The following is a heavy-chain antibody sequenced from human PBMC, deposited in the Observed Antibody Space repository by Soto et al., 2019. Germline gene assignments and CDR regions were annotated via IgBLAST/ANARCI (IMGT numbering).Heavy chain of an antibody. CDR3: AIIRVKDSSLDY. D-gene: IGHD2-21*01. CDR1: GFTFSNNG. V-gene: IGHV3-30*03. CDR2: MSYDGSEK. J-gene: IGHJ4*02. Sequence: QVRLVESGGGVVQPGKSLRLSCAGSGFTFSNNGMHWVSQAPGKGLVWVAFMSYDGSEKFYGDSVKGRFTISRDNSERTLYLHMNSLRGDDTAVYYCAIIRVKDSSLDYWGQGTLVTVSS.